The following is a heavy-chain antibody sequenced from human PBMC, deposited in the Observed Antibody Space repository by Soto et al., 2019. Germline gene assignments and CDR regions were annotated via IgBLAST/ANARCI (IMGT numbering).Heavy chain of an antibody. D-gene: IGHD2-21*01. J-gene: IGHJ6*02. CDR3: ARCKQKVIHCAMDV. V-gene: IGHV3-33*01. Sequence: QVNLVESGGGAVQAGRSLRVSCATSGFIFSAYGMHWVRQAPGKGLEWVAFINYDGSSKFYGDSVKGRFTVSRDNSRNTLFLQLNRLRGEDTATYYCARCKQKVIHCAMDVWGQGATVTVTS. CDR1: GFIFSAYG. CDR2: INYDGSSK.